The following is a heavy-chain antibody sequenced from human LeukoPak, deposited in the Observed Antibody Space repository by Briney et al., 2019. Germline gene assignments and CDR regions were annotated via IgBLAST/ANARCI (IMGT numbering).Heavy chain of an antibody. D-gene: IGHD3-22*01. V-gene: IGHV1-18*01. Sequence: ASVKVSCKASGYTFTSYGISWVRQAPGQGLEWMGWISAYNGNTNYAQKLQGRVTMTTDTYTSTAYMELRSLRSDDTAVYYCARDRENHYYDSRTDYWGQGTLVTVSS. J-gene: IGHJ4*02. CDR1: GYTFTSYG. CDR3: ARDRENHYYDSRTDY. CDR2: ISAYNGNT.